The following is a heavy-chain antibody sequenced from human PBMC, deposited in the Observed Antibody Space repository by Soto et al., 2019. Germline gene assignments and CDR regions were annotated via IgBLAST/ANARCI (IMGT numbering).Heavy chain of an antibody. CDR3: ARDEDPYYYCGMDV. J-gene: IGHJ6*02. V-gene: IGHV4-30-4*01. Sequence: PSETLSLTCTVSGGSISSGDHYWSWIRQTPGKGLEWIGYIYYSGSTSYNPSLRSRVTISVDTSKNQFSLSLRSVTVADTAVYYCARDEDPYYYCGMDVWGQGTTVTVSS. CDR2: IYYSGST. CDR1: GGSISSGDHY.